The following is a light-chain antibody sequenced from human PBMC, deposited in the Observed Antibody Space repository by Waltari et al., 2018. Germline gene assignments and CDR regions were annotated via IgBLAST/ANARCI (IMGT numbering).Light chain of an antibody. Sequence: DIVMTLSPDSLAVSLGERATINCRSSQSVLYNSNNKNYLVWYQQKPGQPPKLLIYWASTRESGVPDRFSGSGSGTDFTLTISSLQAEDVAVYYCQQYYSVPHTFGQGTKLEIK. CDR1: QSVLYNSNNKNY. V-gene: IGKV4-1*01. CDR2: WAS. J-gene: IGKJ2*01. CDR3: QQYYSVPHT.